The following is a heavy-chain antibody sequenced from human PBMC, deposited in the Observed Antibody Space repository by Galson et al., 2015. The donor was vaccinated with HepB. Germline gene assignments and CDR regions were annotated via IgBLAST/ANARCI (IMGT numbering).Heavy chain of an antibody. CDR3: ARGYGSGSYVGNYFDY. J-gene: IGHJ4*02. Sequence: SETLSLTCTVSGGSISSYYWSWIRQPAGKGLEWIGRIYTSGSTNYNPSLKSRVTMSVDTSKNQFSLKLSSVTAADTAVYYCARGYGSGSYVGNYFDYWGQGTLVTVSS. CDR2: IYTSGST. D-gene: IGHD3-10*01. CDR1: GGSISSYY. V-gene: IGHV4-4*07.